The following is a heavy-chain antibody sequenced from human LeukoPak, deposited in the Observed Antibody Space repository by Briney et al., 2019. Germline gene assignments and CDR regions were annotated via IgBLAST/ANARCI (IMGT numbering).Heavy chain of an antibody. V-gene: IGHV3-48*03. CDR3: ARGDPHADL. Sequence: GGSLRLSCAASGFDLSTYEMNWVRRAPGKGLEWIADITISGHTKNYADSVKGRFTISRDNARTSLYLQMNSLRVEDTGVYYCARGDPHADLWGQGTLVTVSS. J-gene: IGHJ5*02. CDR2: ITISGHTK. CDR1: GFDLSTYE.